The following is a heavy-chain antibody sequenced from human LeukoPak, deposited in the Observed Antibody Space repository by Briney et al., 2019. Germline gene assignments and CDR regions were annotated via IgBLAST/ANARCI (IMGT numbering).Heavy chain of an antibody. CDR1: GFTFSSYG. J-gene: IGHJ4*02. V-gene: IGHV3-30*03. D-gene: IGHD2-15*01. Sequence: GGSLRLSCAASGFTFSSYGMHWVRRAPGKGLEWVAVISYDGSNKYYADSVKGRFTISRDNSKNTLYLQMNSLRVEDTAVYYCAGGIAEYWGQGTLVTVSS. CDR3: AGGIAEY. CDR2: ISYDGSNK.